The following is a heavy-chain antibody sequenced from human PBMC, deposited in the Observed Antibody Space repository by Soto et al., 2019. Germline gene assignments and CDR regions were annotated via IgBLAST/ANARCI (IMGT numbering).Heavy chain of an antibody. Sequence: SQTLSLTCAISGDSVSSNSAAWNWIRQSPSRGLEWLGRTYYRSKWYNDYAVSVKSRITINPDTSKNQFSLQLNSVTPEDTAVYYCARDPEYSGYDAYWFDPWGQGTLVTVS. CDR1: GDSVSSNSAA. CDR2: TYYRSKWYN. CDR3: ARDPEYSGYDAYWFDP. V-gene: IGHV6-1*01. D-gene: IGHD5-12*01. J-gene: IGHJ5*02.